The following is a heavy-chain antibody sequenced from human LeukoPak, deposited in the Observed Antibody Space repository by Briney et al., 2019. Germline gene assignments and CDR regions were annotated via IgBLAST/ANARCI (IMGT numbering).Heavy chain of an antibody. CDR1: GFTFSSYS. J-gene: IGHJ4*02. Sequence: TGGSLRLSCAASGFTFSSYSMNWVRQAPGKGLEWVSSITSSGSYIYYADSVKGRFTISRDNARNSLYLQMNSLRAEDTAIYYCARAEALKFRDFDYWGQGTLVTVSS. CDR3: ARAEALKFRDFDY. CDR2: ITSSGSYI. V-gene: IGHV3-21*01.